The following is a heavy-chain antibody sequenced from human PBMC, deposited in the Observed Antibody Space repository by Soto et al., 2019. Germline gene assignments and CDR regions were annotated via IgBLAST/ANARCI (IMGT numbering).Heavy chain of an antibody. V-gene: IGHV3-30-3*01. CDR1: GFTFSTYT. D-gene: IGHD3-3*01. Sequence: QVHLVESGGGVVQPGRSLRLSCAASGFTFSTYTMHWVRQAPGKGLEWVAVMSYDGSNKYYADSVKGRFTVSRDNSKNTLDLQMNSLRAKDTAVYYCARTIGAYYDFGSGPRSTYYYYSLDVWGQGTTVTVSS. J-gene: IGHJ6*02. CDR2: MSYDGSNK. CDR3: ARTIGAYYDFGSGPRSTYYYYSLDV.